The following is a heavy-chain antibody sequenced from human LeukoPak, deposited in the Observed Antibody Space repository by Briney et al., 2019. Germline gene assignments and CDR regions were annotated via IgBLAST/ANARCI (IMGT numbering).Heavy chain of an antibody. CDR1: GFTVSSNY. J-gene: IGHJ5*02. CDR2: IYSGGST. V-gene: IGHV3-66*01. D-gene: IGHD3-10*01. CDR3: ARDGSGSYYNVDCWFDP. Sequence: GGSLRLSCAASGFTVSSNYMSWVRQAPGKGLEWVSVIYSGGSTYYADSVKGRFTISRDNSKNTLYLQMNSLRAEDAAVYYCARDGSGSYYNVDCWFDPWGQGTLVTVSS.